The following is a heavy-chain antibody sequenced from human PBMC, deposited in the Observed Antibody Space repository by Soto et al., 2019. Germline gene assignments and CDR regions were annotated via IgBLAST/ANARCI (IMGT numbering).Heavy chain of an antibody. CDR3: ARVDPRGVAVVRDY. Sequence: QVQLVQSGPEVKKPGASVKVSCKASGNTFASHGFSWVRQAPGQGLEWMGWISGFNGQTNYALKFQGRVTLTTDTSTSTADMERRRLRSDDTAVYFCARVDPRGVAVVRDYWGQGTLVTVSS. CDR2: ISGFNGQT. V-gene: IGHV1-18*01. J-gene: IGHJ4*02. CDR1: GNTFASHG. D-gene: IGHD3-10*01.